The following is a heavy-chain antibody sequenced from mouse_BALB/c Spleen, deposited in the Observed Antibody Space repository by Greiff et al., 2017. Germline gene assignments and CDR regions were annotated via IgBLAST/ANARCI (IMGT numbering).Heavy chain of an antibody. J-gene: IGHJ4*01. D-gene: IGHD2-14*01. Sequence: QVQLQQSGPGLVQPSQSLSITCTVSGFSLTSYGVHWVRQSPGKGLEWLGVIWSGGSTDYNAAFISRLSISKDNSKSQVFFKMNSLQANDTAIYYCARRNYRYDEGVYAMDYWGQGTSVTVSS. V-gene: IGHV2-2*02. CDR2: IWSGGST. CDR1: GFSLTSYG. CDR3: ARRNYRYDEGVYAMDY.